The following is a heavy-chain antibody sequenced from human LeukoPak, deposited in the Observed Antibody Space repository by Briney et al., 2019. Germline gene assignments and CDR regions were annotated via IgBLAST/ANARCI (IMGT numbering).Heavy chain of an antibody. CDR3: AGHVPLDAFDI. Sequence: SETLSLTCTVSGGSISSYYWSWIRQPAGKGLESIGHISTSGSTNYNPSLKSRVTMSVDTSKNQFSLKLSSVTAADTAVYYCAGHVPLDAFDIWGQGTMVTVSS. CDR2: ISTSGST. J-gene: IGHJ3*02. V-gene: IGHV4-4*07. CDR1: GGSISSYY. D-gene: IGHD2-2*01.